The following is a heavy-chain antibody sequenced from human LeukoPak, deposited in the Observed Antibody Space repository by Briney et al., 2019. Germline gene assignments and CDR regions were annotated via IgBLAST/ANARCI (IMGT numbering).Heavy chain of an antibody. V-gene: IGHV3-23*01. CDR1: GFTLSSYA. CDR3: AKDLSSGTGRGFDY. Sequence: GGSLRLSCAASGFTLSSYAMSWVRQAPGKGLEWVSTFSGSGGSTYYADSVKGRFTISRDNSKNTLYLQMNSLRAEDTAVYYCAKDLSSGTGRGFDYWGQGTLVTVSS. J-gene: IGHJ4*02. CDR2: FSGSGGST. D-gene: IGHD3/OR15-3a*01.